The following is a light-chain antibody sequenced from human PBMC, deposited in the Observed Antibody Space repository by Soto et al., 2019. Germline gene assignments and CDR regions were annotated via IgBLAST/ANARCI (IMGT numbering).Light chain of an antibody. Sequence: DIQMTQSPSSVSASVGDRVTITCRASQDISDWLAWHQQKPGEAPKLLIYAATTLHSGGPSRFSGGGSGTDFTLTISSLQPEDFATYYCQQGHTFPLTFGGGTKVEIK. J-gene: IGKJ4*01. CDR1: QDISDW. CDR3: QQGHTFPLT. V-gene: IGKV1-12*01. CDR2: AAT.